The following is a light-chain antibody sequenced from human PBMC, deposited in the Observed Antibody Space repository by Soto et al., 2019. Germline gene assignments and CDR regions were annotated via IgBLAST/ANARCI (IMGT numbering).Light chain of an antibody. CDR3: QQRSNWPLT. Sequence: ELVLTQSPATLSLSPGERATLSCTASQSVSSYLAWYPQKPGQAPRLLIYDASNRATGIPARFSGSGSGTDFTLTISSLEPEDFAVYYCQQRSNWPLTFGGGTKVEIK. V-gene: IGKV3-11*01. CDR1: QSVSSY. J-gene: IGKJ4*01. CDR2: DAS.